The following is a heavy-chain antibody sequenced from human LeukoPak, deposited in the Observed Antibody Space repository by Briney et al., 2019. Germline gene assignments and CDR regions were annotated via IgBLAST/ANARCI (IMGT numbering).Heavy chain of an antibody. CDR1: GFTFDDYA. V-gene: IGHV3-9*01. Sequence: GSSLRLSCAASGFTFDDYAMHWVRQAPGKGLECVSGISWNIGSIGYAASVKGRFTISRDNDKNSLYLQMNSLRAEDTALYYCAKGRDKYQLLSKNWFDPWGQGTLVTVSS. J-gene: IGHJ5*02. CDR3: AKGRDKYQLLSKNWFDP. CDR2: ISWNIGSI. D-gene: IGHD2-2*01.